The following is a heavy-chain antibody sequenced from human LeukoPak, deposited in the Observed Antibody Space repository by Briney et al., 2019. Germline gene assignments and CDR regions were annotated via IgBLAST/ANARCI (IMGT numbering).Heavy chain of an antibody. Sequence: PGASVKVSCKASGYTFTSYGISWVRQAPGQGLEWMGWIRAYNGNTNYAQKLQGRVTMTTDTSTSTAYKELRSLRSDDTAVYYCARDAGNIRYFDWSPPDVWGQGTTVTVSS. V-gene: IGHV1-18*01. CDR3: ARDAGNIRYFDWSPPDV. CDR1: GYTFTSYG. CDR2: IRAYNGNT. D-gene: IGHD3-9*01. J-gene: IGHJ6*02.